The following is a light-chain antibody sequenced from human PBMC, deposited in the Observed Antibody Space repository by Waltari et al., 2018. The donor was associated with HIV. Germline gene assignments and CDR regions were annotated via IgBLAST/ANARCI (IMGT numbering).Light chain of an antibody. CDR3: QNYDSVPVA. V-gene: IGKV1-27*01. CDR1: RDISTD. J-gene: IGKJ5*01. CDR2: GAS. Sequence: CRASRDISTDLAWYQQKSGEVPKLLIYGASTLRSGVSSRFRGSGSATEFTLTINGLQPEDAASYYCQNYDSVPVAFGQGTRLEI.